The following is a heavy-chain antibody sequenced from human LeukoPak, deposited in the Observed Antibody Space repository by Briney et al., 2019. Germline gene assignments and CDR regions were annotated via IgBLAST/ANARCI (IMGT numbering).Heavy chain of an antibody. Sequence: PGGSLRLSCAASGFTFSSYAMHWVRQAPGKGLEWVAVISYDGSNKYYADSVKGRFTISRDNSKNTLYLQMNSLRAEDTAVYYCARELIAVAGTGNYYCGMDVWGQGTTVTVSS. CDR3: ARELIAVAGTGNYYCGMDV. CDR2: ISYDGSNK. V-gene: IGHV3-30-3*01. CDR1: GFTFSSYA. D-gene: IGHD6-19*01. J-gene: IGHJ6*02.